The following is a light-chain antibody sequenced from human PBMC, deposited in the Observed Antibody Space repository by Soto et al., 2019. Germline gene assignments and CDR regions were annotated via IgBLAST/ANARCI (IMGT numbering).Light chain of an antibody. V-gene: IGKV3-11*01. CDR2: DAS. CDR3: QQRSNWPRIT. CDR1: QSVSSY. Sequence: EIVLPQSPATLSLSPGERATLSCRASQSVSSYLAWYQQNPGQAPRLLIYDASNRATGIPARFSGSGSGTDFTLTISSLEPEDLAVYYCQQRSNWPRITVGQGTRLEIK. J-gene: IGKJ5*01.